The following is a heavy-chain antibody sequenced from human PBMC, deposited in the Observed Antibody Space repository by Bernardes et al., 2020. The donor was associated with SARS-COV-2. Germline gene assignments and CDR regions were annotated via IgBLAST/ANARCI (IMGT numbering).Heavy chain of an antibody. V-gene: IGHV3-23*01. D-gene: IGHD1-26*01. CDR1: GFTFSSSA. CDR3: ATAEPQYYYYYGMDV. J-gene: IGHJ6*02. Sequence: GGSLRLSCAASGFTFSSSAMSWVRQAPGKGLAWVSAISGSGGSPYYADSVKGRFTIPRDNSKNTLYLQMNSLRAEDTAVYYCATAEPQYYYYYGMDVWGHGTTVTGAS. CDR2: ISGSGGSP.